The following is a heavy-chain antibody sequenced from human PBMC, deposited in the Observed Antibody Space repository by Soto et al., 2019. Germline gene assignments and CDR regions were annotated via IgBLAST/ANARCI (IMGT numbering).Heavy chain of an antibody. CDR3: ARWSYLDY. J-gene: IGHJ4*02. Sequence: GGSVRLSCAASGFSFGSYALSWVRQAPGKGLEWVSTISGSDGKTFYADSVKGRFSISRDTSQSTLYLQMNSLRADDTAMYYCARWSYLDYWGQGTRVTVSS. CDR1: GFSFGSYA. CDR2: ISGSDGKT. V-gene: IGHV3-23*01. D-gene: IGHD3-3*01.